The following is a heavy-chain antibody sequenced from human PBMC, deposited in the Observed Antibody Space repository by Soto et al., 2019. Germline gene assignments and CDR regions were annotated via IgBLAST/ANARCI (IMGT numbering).Heavy chain of an antibody. CDR3: AKDSYGMDV. V-gene: IGHV3-30*18. J-gene: IGHJ6*02. Sequence: GGSLRLSCAASGFTFSSYGMHWVRQAPGKGLEWVAVISYDGSNKYYADSVKGRFAISRDNSKNTLYLQMNSLRAEDTAVYYCAKDSYGMDVWGQGTTVTVSS. CDR2: ISYDGSNK. CDR1: GFTFSSYG.